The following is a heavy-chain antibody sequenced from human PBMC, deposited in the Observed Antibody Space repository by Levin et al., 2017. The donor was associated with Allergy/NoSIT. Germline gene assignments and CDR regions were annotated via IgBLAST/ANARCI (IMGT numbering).Heavy chain of an antibody. CDR1: GYTFTSYY. J-gene: IGHJ6*02. V-gene: IGHV1-46*01. CDR2: INPSGGST. D-gene: IGHD3-16*01. CDR3: AREMGDYYYYCGMDV. Sequence: ASVKVSCKASGYTFTSYYMHWVRQAPGQGLEWMGIINPSGGSTSYAQKFQGRVTMTRDTSTSTVYMELSSLRSADTAVYYCAREMGDYYYYCGMDVWGQGTTVTVSS.